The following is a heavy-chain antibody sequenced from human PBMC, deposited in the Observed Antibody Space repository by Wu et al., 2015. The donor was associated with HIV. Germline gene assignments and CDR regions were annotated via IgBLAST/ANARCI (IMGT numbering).Heavy chain of an antibody. Sequence: QVQLVQSGAEVKKPGAAVRVSCKTSGYTFSDYYIHWVRQVPGQGLQWMGWINPDSGSTHYAQKFQGRVTMTRGTSINTAYMDLSGLKSDDTAVYFCARSLVVAGTTYDISDTWGQGTMLTV. CDR1: GYTFSDYY. D-gene: IGHD6-19*01. CDR2: INPDSGST. V-gene: IGHV1-2*02. J-gene: IGHJ3*02. CDR3: ARSLVVAGTTYDISDT.